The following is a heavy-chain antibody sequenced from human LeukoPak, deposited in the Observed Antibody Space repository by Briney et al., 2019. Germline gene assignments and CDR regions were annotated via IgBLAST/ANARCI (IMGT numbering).Heavy chain of an antibody. V-gene: IGHV4-39*07. D-gene: IGHD2-15*01. CDR3: ASRVPLGFFDY. CDR1: GGSISSSTYY. J-gene: IGHJ4*02. Sequence: PSETLSLTCTVSGGSISSSTYYWGWIRQPPGKGLEWIGEIYHSGSTSYNPSLKSRVTISVDKSKNRFSLKLSSVTAADTAVYYCASRVPLGFFDYWGQGTLVTVSS. CDR2: IYHSGST.